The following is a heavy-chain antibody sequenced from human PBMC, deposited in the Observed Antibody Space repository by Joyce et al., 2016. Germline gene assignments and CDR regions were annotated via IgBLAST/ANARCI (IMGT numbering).Heavy chain of an antibody. CDR3: ATWAPTNYDFWSGYSYYFDN. Sequence: EVQLLESGGGLVQPGGSLRLSCAASGFTFNSYAMSWVRQAPGKGLEWVSTISASGGSTYYADSVKGRFTISRDNSEDSLYLHMNSLRAEDTAVYYCATWAPTNYDFWSGYSYYFDNWGQGTLVTVSS. J-gene: IGHJ4*02. CDR1: GFTFNSYA. D-gene: IGHD3-3*01. V-gene: IGHV3-23*01. CDR2: ISASGGST.